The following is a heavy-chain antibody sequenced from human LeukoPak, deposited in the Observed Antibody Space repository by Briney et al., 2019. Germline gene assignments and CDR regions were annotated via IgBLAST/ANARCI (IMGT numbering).Heavy chain of an antibody. Sequence: GASVKVSCKASGYTFTDYFIHWVRQAPGQGPEWMGWIIADSGGANYAQKFQGRVTMTRDTSISTAYMELSRLRSDDTPVYYCATITLVRGVTRFNEYFQHWGQGTLVTVS. J-gene: IGHJ1*01. CDR2: IIADSGGA. D-gene: IGHD3-10*01. CDR1: GYTFTDYF. V-gene: IGHV1-2*02. CDR3: ATITLVRGVTRFNEYFQH.